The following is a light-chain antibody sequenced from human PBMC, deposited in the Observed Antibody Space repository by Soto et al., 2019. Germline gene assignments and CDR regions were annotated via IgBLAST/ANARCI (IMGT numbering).Light chain of an antibody. Sequence: EIVMTQSPATVSVSPGERATVSCRASQSVSSNLAWYHQKPGQAPRLLIYGSSTRATGIPARFSGSGSGTEFTLTISSLQSEDFAVYYCQQYNNWPQTFGQGTKVDIK. CDR3: QQYNNWPQT. J-gene: IGKJ1*01. CDR2: GSS. CDR1: QSVSSN. V-gene: IGKV3-15*01.